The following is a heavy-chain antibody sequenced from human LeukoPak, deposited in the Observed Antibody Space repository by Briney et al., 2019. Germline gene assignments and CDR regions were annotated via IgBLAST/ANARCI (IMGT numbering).Heavy chain of an antibody. CDR1: GFTFSSYW. CDR2: IGTDGSST. Sequence: GGSLRLSCAASGFTFSSYWMHWVRQVPGKGLVWVSRIGTDGSSTTYADYVKGRFTISRDNAKNTLYLQMNSLRAEDTAVYYCARDASGSYPLYFDYWGQGTLVTVFS. J-gene: IGHJ4*02. V-gene: IGHV3-74*01. CDR3: ARDASGSYPLYFDY. D-gene: IGHD3-10*01.